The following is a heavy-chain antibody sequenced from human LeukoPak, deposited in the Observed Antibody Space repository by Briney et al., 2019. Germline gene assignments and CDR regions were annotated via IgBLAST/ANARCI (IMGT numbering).Heavy chain of an antibody. J-gene: IGHJ4*02. V-gene: IGHV4-4*07. CDR2: IYTSGST. Sequence: SETLSLTCTVSGGSISSYYWSRIRQPAGKGLEWLGRIYTSGSTNYNPSLKSRVTMSVDTSKNQFSLKLSSVTAADTAVYYCANGRAVAGKGYFDYWGQGTLVTVSS. CDR3: ANGRAVAGKGYFDY. D-gene: IGHD6-19*01. CDR1: GGSISSYY.